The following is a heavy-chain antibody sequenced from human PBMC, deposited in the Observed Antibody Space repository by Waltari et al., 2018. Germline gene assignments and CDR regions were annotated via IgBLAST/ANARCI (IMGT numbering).Heavy chain of an antibody. CDR3: ARAFDSYYFYYLDV. V-gene: IGHV4-34*01. Sequence: QVQLQEWGAGLLKPSETLSLTCVVSGGSFSHFYWGWIRQPPGKGLKWIGEVNHSENTNYNPSLQSRVTISLDTSKKQFSLQMRSVTTADTAVYFCARAFDSYYFYYLDVWGEGTTVIVSS. CDR1: GGSFSHFY. CDR2: VNHSENT. J-gene: IGHJ6*03.